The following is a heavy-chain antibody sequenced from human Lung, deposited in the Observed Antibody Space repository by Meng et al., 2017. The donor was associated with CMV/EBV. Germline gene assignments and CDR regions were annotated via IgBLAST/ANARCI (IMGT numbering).Heavy chain of an antibody. Sequence: ASVKVSXKASGYTFTTYDINWVRQATGQGLEWMGWMNPNSGNTGYAQKFQGRVTMTRVTSISTAYMELSSLTSDDTAVYYCARTRIEVERDGTKIKYYNYGMDVWGQGTXVTVSS. CDR2: MNPNSGNT. J-gene: IGHJ6*02. D-gene: IGHD2-15*01. V-gene: IGHV1-8*01. CDR3: ARTRIEVERDGTKIKYYNYGMDV. CDR1: GYTFTTYD.